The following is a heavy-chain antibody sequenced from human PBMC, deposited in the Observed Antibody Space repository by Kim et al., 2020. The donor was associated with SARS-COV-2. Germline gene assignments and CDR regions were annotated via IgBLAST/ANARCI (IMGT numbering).Heavy chain of an antibody. CDR3: ASETTVTTYYFDY. Sequence: NPPLTGRGTISGDTSRNPFSLKLSSVTAADTAVYYCASETTVTTYYFDYWGQGTLVTVSS. D-gene: IGHD4-17*01. V-gene: IGHV4-39*07. J-gene: IGHJ4*02.